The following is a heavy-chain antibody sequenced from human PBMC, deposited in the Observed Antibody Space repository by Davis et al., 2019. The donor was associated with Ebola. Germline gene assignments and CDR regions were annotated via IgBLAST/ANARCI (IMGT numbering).Heavy chain of an antibody. CDR1: GGSFSGYY. J-gene: IGHJ3*02. V-gene: IGHV4-34*01. Sequence: MPGGSLRLSCAVYGGSFSGYYWSWIRQPPGKGLEWIGEINHSGSTNYNPSLKSRVTISVDTSKNQFSLKLSSVTAADTAVYYCARVGYPGAFDIWGQGTMVTVSS. CDR2: INHSGST. D-gene: IGHD1-1*01. CDR3: ARVGYPGAFDI.